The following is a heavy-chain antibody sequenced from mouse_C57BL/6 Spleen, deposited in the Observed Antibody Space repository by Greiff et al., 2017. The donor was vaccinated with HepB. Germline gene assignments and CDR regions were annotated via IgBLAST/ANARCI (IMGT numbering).Heavy chain of an antibody. CDR1: GYAFSSSW. CDR2: IYPGDGDT. J-gene: IGHJ3*01. Sequence: VQGVESGPELVKPGASVKISCKASGYAFSSSWMNWVKQRPGKGLEWIGRIYPGDGDTNYNGKFKGKATLTADKSSSTAYMQLSSLTSEDSAVYFCARSLGFAYWGQGTLVTVSA. CDR3: ARSLGFAY. V-gene: IGHV1-82*01.